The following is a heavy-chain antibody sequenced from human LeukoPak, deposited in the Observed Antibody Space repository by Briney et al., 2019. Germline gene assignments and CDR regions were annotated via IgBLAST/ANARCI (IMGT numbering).Heavy chain of an antibody. Sequence: GGSLRLSCAASGFTFSDYYMSWIRQAPGKGLEWLSYINIDGTNTHYADSVKGRFTISRDNAKKSLYLEMNNLRAEDTAVYYCATDGAGFDTWGQGVLVTVSS. J-gene: IGHJ5*02. CDR2: INIDGTNT. CDR3: ATDGAGFDT. CDR1: GFTFSDYY. V-gene: IGHV3-11*01.